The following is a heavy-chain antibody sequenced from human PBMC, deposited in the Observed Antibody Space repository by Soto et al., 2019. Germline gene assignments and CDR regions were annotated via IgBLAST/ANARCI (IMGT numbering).Heavy chain of an antibody. CDR3: AREHYGNSAWFDP. Sequence: QVQLVQSGAEVKKPGASVKVSCKASGYTFPSYDINWVRQATGQGLEWMGWMNPNSGNTGYAQKFQGRVTRTTNTSISTGDMELSSLRSEDTAVYYCAREHYGNSAWFDPWGQGTLVTVSS. CDR2: MNPNSGNT. J-gene: IGHJ5*02. D-gene: IGHD3-10*01. CDR1: GYTFPSYD. V-gene: IGHV1-8*01.